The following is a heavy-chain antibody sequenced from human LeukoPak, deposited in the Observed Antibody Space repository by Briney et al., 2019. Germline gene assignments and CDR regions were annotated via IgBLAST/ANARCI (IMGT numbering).Heavy chain of an antibody. CDR1: GGSISGYY. D-gene: IGHD3-22*01. CDR3: ARQSDSSGYYYLGAFDF. V-gene: IGHV4-4*07. CDR2: IYTNGNT. Sequence: SQTLSLTCTVAGGSISGYYWSWIRQPAGKGLEWLGRIYTNGNTNYNPSLKSRLTISVDTSKNQFSLKLSSVTAADTAVYYCARQSDSSGYYYLGAFDFWGQGTMVTVS. J-gene: IGHJ3*01.